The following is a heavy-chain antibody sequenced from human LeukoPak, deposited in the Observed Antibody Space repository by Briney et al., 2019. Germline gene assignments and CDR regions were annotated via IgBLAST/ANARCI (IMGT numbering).Heavy chain of an antibody. Sequence: GGSLRLSCAASGFTVSDNFMSWVRQIPGKGLEWVSVIYKNGGAFYADSVKGRFTIFRDSSKNTMYLQMNNLRAEDTAVYYCAREQAGSGSYFYYYYYGMDVWGQGTTVTVSS. CDR2: IYKNGGA. CDR3: AREQAGSGSYFYYYYYGMDV. J-gene: IGHJ6*02. V-gene: IGHV3-53*01. CDR1: GFTVSDNF. D-gene: IGHD3-10*01.